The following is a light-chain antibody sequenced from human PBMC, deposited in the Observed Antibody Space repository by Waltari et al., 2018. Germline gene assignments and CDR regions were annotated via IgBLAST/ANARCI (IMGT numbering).Light chain of an antibody. CDR3: AAWDDSLNAVV. CDR2: SND. CDR1: SSNIGSKT. Sequence: QSVLPQPPSASETSGQGVPIPCSGSSSNIGSKTVNWYQQLPGTAPKLLIYSNDKRPSGVPERFSGSKSGTSASLAISGLQSEDEAEYYCAAWDDSLNAVVFGGGTKVTVL. J-gene: IGLJ2*01. V-gene: IGLV1-44*01.